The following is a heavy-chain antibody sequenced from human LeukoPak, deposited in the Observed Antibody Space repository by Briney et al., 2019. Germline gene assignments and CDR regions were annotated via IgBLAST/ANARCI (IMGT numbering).Heavy chain of an antibody. J-gene: IGHJ3*02. V-gene: IGHV1-46*01. CDR3: ARIRDGYNDAYDI. CDR2: INPGGDNT. Sequence: ASVKVSCKASGYTFTDYYIHWVRQAPGQGLEWMGLINPGGDNTNYAQNFQGRVTMTRDTSTSTVYMELSSLRSEDTAIYYCARIRDGYNDAYDIWGQGTVVTVPS. D-gene: IGHD5-24*01. CDR1: GYTFTDYY.